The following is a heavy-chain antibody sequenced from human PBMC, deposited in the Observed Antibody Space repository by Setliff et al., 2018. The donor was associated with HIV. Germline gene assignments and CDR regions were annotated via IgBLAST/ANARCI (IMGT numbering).Heavy chain of an antibody. CDR3: AREPRVRGTLDF. J-gene: IGHJ4*02. Sequence: PSETLSLTCSVSDDSISSGANYWSWIRQPAGQRLEWIGSIYASGSTNYNPSLKSRVSISVDMSQNQFSLKVTSVTAADTAVYYCAREPRVRGTLDFWGQGTLVTVSS. CDR1: DDSISSGANY. CDR2: IYASGST. V-gene: IGHV4-61*02. D-gene: IGHD2-15*01.